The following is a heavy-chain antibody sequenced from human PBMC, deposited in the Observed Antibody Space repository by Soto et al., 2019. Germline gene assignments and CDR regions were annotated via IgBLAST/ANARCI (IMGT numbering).Heavy chain of an antibody. Sequence: SVKVSCKASGGTCSSYTISCVRQAPGHGLEWMGRIIAILGIANYAQKFQGRVTITADKSTSTAYMELRSLRSEETAVYYCARSLSGIAAAEHLHAVWGQVTMVIVSS. CDR2: IIAILGIA. V-gene: IGHV1-69*02. CDR1: GGTCSSYT. J-gene: IGHJ3*01. D-gene: IGHD6-13*01. CDR3: ARSLSGIAAAEHLHAV.